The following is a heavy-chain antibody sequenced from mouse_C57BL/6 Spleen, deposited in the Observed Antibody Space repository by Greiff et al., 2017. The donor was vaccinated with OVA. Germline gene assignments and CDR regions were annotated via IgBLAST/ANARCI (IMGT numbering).Heavy chain of an antibody. CDR3: ARNYGYDDY. V-gene: IGHV1-69*01. Sequence: QVQLQQPGAELVMPGASVKLSCKASGYTFTSYWMHWVKQRPGQGLEWIGEIDPSDSYTNYNQKFKGKSTLTVDKSSSTAYMQLSSLTSEDDAVYYCARNYGYDDYWGQGTTLTVSS. D-gene: IGHD2-2*01. CDR2: IDPSDSYT. J-gene: IGHJ2*01. CDR1: GYTFTSYW.